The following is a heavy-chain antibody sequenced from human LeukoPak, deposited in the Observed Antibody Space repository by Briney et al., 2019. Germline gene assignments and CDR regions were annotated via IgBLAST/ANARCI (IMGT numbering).Heavy chain of an antibody. D-gene: IGHD6-13*01. J-gene: IGHJ4*02. CDR3: AKDRVVSYSSSPDY. CDR1: GFSFSNHW. CDR2: ISNDGSST. Sequence: GGSLRLSCAASGFSFSNHWMHWVRQAPGKGLVWVSRISNDGSSTSYADSVKGRFTISRDNAKNTLYLQMNSLRAEDTAVYYCAKDRVVSYSSSPDYWGQGALVTVSS. V-gene: IGHV3-74*01.